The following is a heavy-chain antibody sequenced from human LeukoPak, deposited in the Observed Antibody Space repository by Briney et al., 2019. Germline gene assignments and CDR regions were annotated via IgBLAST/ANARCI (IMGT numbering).Heavy chain of an antibody. D-gene: IGHD4-17*01. Sequence: AGGSLRLSCAASGFTFSSYAMSWVRQAPGKGLEWVSAISGSGGSTYYADSVKGRFTISRDNSKNTLYLQMNSLRAEDTAVYYCAKDPRRRLGSAITVTTYYFDYWGQGTLVTVSS. J-gene: IGHJ4*02. CDR2: ISGSGGST. V-gene: IGHV3-23*01. CDR3: AKDPRRRLGSAITVTTYYFDY. CDR1: GFTFSSYA.